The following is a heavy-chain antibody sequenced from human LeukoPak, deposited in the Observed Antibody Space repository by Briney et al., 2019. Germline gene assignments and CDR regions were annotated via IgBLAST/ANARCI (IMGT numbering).Heavy chain of an antibody. CDR3: ARGVGGIAAAGRRWFDP. J-gene: IGHJ5*02. Sequence: SETLSLTSAVYGGSFSGYYWSWLRQPPGKGLEGSAKIYHGGSTNYKQSLKSRVTISVETSKTQFTLKLSSVTAADTAVYYCARGVGGIAAAGRRWFDPWGQGTLVTVSS. D-gene: IGHD6-13*01. CDR2: IYHGGST. V-gene: IGHV4-34*01. CDR1: GGSFSGYY.